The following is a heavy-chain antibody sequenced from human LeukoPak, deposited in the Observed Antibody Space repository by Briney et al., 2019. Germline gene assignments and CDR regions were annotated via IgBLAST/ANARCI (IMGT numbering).Heavy chain of an antibody. J-gene: IGHJ4*02. CDR1: GFTFSSYW. CDR3: ARGLWFGELSPFDY. D-gene: IGHD3-10*01. CDR2: INGDGSST. Sequence: GGSLKLSCAASGFTFSSYWMHWVRQAPGKGLVWVSRINGDGSSTAYADSVKGRFTISRDNAKNSLYLQMNSLRAEDTALYYCARGLWFGELSPFDYWGQGTLVTVSS. V-gene: IGHV3-74*01.